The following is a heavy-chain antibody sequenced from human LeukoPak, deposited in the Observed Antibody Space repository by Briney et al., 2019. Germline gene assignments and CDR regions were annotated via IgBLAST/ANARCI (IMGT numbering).Heavy chain of an antibody. CDR2: IYTRGST. V-gene: IGHV4-61*02. CDR1: GGSISSGSYY. Sequence: SETPSLTCTVSGGSISSGSYYWNWIRQPAGKGLEWIGRIYTRGSTNYNPSLKSRVTISVDTSKNQFSLILSSVTAADTAVYYCARGGYYDTSGSRDAFDIWGQGTMVTVSS. CDR3: ARGGYYDTSGSRDAFDI. J-gene: IGHJ3*02. D-gene: IGHD3-22*01.